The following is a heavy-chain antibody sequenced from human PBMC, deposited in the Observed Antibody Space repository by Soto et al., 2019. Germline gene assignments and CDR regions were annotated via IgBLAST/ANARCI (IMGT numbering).Heavy chain of an antibody. CDR3: ARGAELFGAFDI. CDR1: GFTFSSYS. D-gene: IGHD3-3*01. Sequence: PGGSLRLSCVASGFTFSSYSMNWVRQAPGKGLEWVSSISSSSSYIYYADSVKGRFTISRDNAKNSLYLQMNSLRAEDTAVYYCARGAELFGAFDIWGQGTMVTVS. CDR2: ISSSSSYI. V-gene: IGHV3-21*01. J-gene: IGHJ3*02.